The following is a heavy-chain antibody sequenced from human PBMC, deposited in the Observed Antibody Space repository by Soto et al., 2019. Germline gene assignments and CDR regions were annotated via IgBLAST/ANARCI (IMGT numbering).Heavy chain of an antibody. J-gene: IGHJ6*02. Sequence: SETLSLTCAVYGGSFSGYYWTWIRQPPGKGLEWIGEINHSGTINFNPSLKSRLTISLDTSKKHFSLKLSSVTDADTAAYYCARADRTLVTSYSLDVWGQGTTVTSP. CDR2: INHSGTI. D-gene: IGHD2-21*02. CDR1: GGSFSGYY. CDR3: ARADRTLVTSYSLDV. V-gene: IGHV4-34*01.